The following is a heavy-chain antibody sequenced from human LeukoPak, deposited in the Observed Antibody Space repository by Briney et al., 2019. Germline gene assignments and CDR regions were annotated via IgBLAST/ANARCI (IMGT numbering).Heavy chain of an antibody. V-gene: IGHV3-7*05. CDR2: INQDGSGN. Sequence: TGGSLRLSCAASGFTFSSYWMNWVRQAPGKGLEWVANINQDGSGNYYVDSVKGRFTISSDNAKNSLYLQMDSLRDEDTAVYYCAKGSNRGVATIDYWGQGTLVTVSS. D-gene: IGHD5-12*01. J-gene: IGHJ4*02. CDR1: GFTFSSYW. CDR3: AKGSNRGVATIDY.